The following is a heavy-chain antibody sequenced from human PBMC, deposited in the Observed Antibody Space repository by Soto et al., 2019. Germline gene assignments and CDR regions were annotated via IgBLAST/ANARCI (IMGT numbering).Heavy chain of an antibody. D-gene: IGHD2-2*01. CDR2: INQDGSES. V-gene: IGHV3-7*01. Sequence: EVQLVESGGGLVQPGGSLRLSCVVSGLTFSNYWMSWVRQAPGKGLEWVANINQDGSESYYVDSVKGRFTISRDNAKNSLYLQMPSLRAEDTAVYYCARRARDCSSPGCATWGQGTLVTVSS. CDR3: ARRARDCSSPGCAT. CDR1: GLTFSNYW. J-gene: IGHJ5*02.